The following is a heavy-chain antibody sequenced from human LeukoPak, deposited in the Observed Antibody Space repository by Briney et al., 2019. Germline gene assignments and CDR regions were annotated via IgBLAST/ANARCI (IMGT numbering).Heavy chain of an antibody. D-gene: IGHD6-19*01. V-gene: IGHV3-21*01. J-gene: IGHJ4*02. CDR2: ISSSSSYI. CDR3: ARGRVAVTPLGYFDY. CDR1: AFTFSSYS. Sequence: GGSLRLSCAASAFTFSSYSMYWVRQAPAKGLEWVSCISSSSSYIYYADSVKGRFTISRDNAKNSLYLQMNSLRAEDTAVYYCARGRVAVTPLGYFDYWGQGTLVTVSS.